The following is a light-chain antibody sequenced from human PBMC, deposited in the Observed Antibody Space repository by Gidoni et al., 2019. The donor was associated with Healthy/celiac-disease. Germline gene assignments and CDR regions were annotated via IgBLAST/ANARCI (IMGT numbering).Light chain of an antibody. Sequence: EIVLTQSPATLSLSPGERATLPCRASQSVSSYSAWYQQKPGQAPRLLIYDASNRATGIPARFRGSGSGTDFTLTISSLEPEDFAVYYCQQRSNWPPLTFGGGTKVEIK. CDR2: DAS. CDR1: QSVSSY. J-gene: IGKJ4*01. CDR3: QQRSNWPPLT. V-gene: IGKV3-11*01.